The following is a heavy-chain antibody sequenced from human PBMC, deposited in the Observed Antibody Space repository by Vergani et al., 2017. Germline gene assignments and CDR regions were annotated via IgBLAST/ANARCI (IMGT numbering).Heavy chain of an antibody. CDR2: IDWDDDK. CDR1: GFSLSTSGMR. Sequence: QVTLKESGPALVKPTQTLKLTCTFSGFSLSTSGMRVSWIRQPPGKALEWLARIDWDDDKFYSTSLKTSLTISKDTSKNQVVLTMTNMDPVDTATYYCARSSNLGSTGFDYWGQGTLVTVSS. CDR3: ARSSNLGSTGFDY. J-gene: IGHJ4*02. D-gene: IGHD7-27*01. V-gene: IGHV2-70*04.